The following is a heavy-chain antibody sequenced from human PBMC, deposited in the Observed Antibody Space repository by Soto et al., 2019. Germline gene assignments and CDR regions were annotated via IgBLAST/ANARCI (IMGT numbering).Heavy chain of an antibody. CDR3: AIDGAVARYFDY. CDR1: GGSISSYY. Sequence: SETLSLTCTVSGGSISSYYWSWIRQPPGKGLEWIGYIYYSGSTNYNPSLKSRVTISVDTSKNQFSLKLSSVTAADTAVYYCAIDGAVARYFDYWGQGILVTV. V-gene: IGHV4-59*01. CDR2: IYYSGST. D-gene: IGHD6-19*01. J-gene: IGHJ4*02.